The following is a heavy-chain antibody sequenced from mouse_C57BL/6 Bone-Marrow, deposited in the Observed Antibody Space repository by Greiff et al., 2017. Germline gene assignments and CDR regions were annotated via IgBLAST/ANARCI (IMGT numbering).Heavy chain of an antibody. CDR1: GFSLTSYG. Sequence: VQLVESGPGLVQPSQSLSITCTASGFSLTSYGVHWVRQSPGKGLEWLGVIWSGGSTDYNAAFISRLSSRKGNSKSQVFFKMNSLQAEDTATYYCGRKSPDEYFDYWGQGTTLTVSS. V-gene: IGHV2-2*01. CDR3: GRKSPDEYFDY. J-gene: IGHJ2*01. CDR2: IWSGGST. D-gene: IGHD2-3*01.